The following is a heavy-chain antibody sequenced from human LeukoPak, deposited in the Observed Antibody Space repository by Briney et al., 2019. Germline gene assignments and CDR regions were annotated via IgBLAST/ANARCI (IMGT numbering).Heavy chain of an antibody. CDR3: ARLRYYDYGDHPRWFDP. V-gene: IGHV1-69*04. D-gene: IGHD4-17*01. CDR2: IIPILGIA. Sequence: ASVKVSCKASGGTFSSYAISWVRQAPGQGLEWMGRIIPILGIANYAQKFQGRVTITADKSTSTAYMELSSLRSEDTAVYYCARLRYYDYGDHPRWFDPWGQGTLVTVSS. J-gene: IGHJ5*02. CDR1: GGTFSSYA.